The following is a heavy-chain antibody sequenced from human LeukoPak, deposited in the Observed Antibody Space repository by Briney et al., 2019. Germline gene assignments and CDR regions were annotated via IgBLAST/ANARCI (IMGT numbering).Heavy chain of an antibody. CDR3: AREESSWYVVFDS. V-gene: IGHV4-4*07. CDR2: IYSSGST. CDR1: GGSISSYY. D-gene: IGHD6-13*01. Sequence: WETLSLTCTVSGGSISSYYWSWIRQPAGKGLEWNGGIYSSGSTNYNPSLKRRVTMSVDSSKNQCSLKLSSVTAADTAVYYGAREESSWYVVFDSWSQGTLVTVPA. J-gene: IGHJ5*01.